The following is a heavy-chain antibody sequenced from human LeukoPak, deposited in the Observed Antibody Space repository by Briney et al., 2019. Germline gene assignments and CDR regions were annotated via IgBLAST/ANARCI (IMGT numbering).Heavy chain of an antibody. Sequence: SETLSLTCAVYGGSFSGYYWSWIRQPPGKGLEWIGEINHSGSANYNPSLKSRVTLSIDKSKNQFSLNLSSVTAADTAVYYCARGVYIAAAQYGYWGQGTLVTVSS. CDR1: GGSFSGYY. J-gene: IGHJ4*02. V-gene: IGHV4-34*01. D-gene: IGHD6-13*01. CDR2: INHSGSA. CDR3: ARGVYIAAAQYGY.